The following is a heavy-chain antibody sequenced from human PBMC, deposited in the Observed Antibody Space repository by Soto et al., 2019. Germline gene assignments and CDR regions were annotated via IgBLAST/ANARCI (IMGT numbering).Heavy chain of an antibody. CDR3: ARGRFRRTWFDP. V-gene: IGHV1-8*01. J-gene: IGHJ5*02. CDR2: MNPDSGNT. D-gene: IGHD3-16*01. Sequence: QVQLVQSGAEVKKPGASVKVSCKASGYTFTNYDIHWVRQATGQGLEWMGWMNPDSGNTGQSKQFQGRVTMTRDTSISTAYMEMSSLRSEDTAVYYCARGRFRRTWFDPWGQETLVTVSS. CDR1: GYTFTNYD.